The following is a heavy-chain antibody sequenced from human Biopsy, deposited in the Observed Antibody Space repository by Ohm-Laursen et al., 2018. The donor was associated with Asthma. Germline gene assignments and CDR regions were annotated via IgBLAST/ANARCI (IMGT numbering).Heavy chain of an antibody. D-gene: IGHD6-19*01. CDR1: GFIFSDYY. V-gene: IGHV3-11*01. CDR3: ARESYSSGLYDDFES. J-gene: IGHJ4*02. CDR2: INGKSNSI. Sequence: LSLTCAASGFIFSDYYMSWIRQAPGKGLEWISYINGKSNSIEYADSVKGRFTISRDNAKNSLYLQMNSLRAEDTAVYYCARESYSSGLYDDFESWGQGTLVTVSS.